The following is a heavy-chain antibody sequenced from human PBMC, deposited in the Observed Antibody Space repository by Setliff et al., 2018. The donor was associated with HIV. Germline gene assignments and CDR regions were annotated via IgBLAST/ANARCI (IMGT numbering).Heavy chain of an antibody. CDR3: VFCAHSWTWPFDY. D-gene: IGHD3-3*01. Sequence: SVKVSCKSSGGTFSSYGINWVRQAPGQGLEWMGGNIPVSDTTNYAQKFQGRVTITADASTRPAYMELSSLRSEDTAVYYCVFCAHSWTWPFDYWCQGTLVTVSS. V-gene: IGHV1-69*13. CDR2: NIPVSDTT. CDR1: GGTFSSYG. J-gene: IGHJ4*02.